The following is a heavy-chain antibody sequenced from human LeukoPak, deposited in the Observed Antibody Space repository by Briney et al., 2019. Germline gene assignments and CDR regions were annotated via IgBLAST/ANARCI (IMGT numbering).Heavy chain of an antibody. J-gene: IGHJ4*02. Sequence: SETLSLTCTVSGGFFSSTSYYWGWIRQPPGKGLEWIGSIYYTGNTYYNPSLKSRVIMSVDTSKNQFSLNLNSVTAADTAVYYCARDGDYYDSSAPFDYWGQGTLVTVSS. D-gene: IGHD3-22*01. CDR3: ARDGDYYDSSAPFDY. CDR2: IYYTGNT. CDR1: GGFFSSTSYY. V-gene: IGHV4-39*07.